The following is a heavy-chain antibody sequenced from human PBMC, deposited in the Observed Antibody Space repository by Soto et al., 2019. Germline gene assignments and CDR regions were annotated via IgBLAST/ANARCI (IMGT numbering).Heavy chain of an antibody. Sequence: GGSLRLSCAGSGFTFSSYSMNWVRQAPGKGLEWVSSISSSSSYIYYADSVKGRFTISRDNAKNSLHLQMNSLRAEDTAVYYCARTMVRGVAAHYYGMDVWGQGTTVTVSS. CDR3: ARTMVRGVAAHYYGMDV. J-gene: IGHJ6*02. V-gene: IGHV3-21*01. D-gene: IGHD3-10*01. CDR2: ISSSSSYI. CDR1: GFTFSSYS.